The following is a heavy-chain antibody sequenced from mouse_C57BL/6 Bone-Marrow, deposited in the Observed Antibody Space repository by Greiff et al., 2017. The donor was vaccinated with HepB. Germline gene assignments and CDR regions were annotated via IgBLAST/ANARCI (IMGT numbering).Heavy chain of an antibody. V-gene: IGHV1-55*01. J-gene: IGHJ2*01. CDR3: ARFTYDYGSSYAYFDY. Sequence: QVQLKQPGAELVKPGASVKMSCKASGYTFTSYWITWVKQRPGQGLEWIGVIYPGSGSTNYNEKFKSKATLTVDTSSSTAYMQLSSLTSEDSAVYYCARFTYDYGSSYAYFDYWGQGTTLTVSS. D-gene: IGHD1-1*01. CDR1: GYTFTSYW. CDR2: IYPGSGST.